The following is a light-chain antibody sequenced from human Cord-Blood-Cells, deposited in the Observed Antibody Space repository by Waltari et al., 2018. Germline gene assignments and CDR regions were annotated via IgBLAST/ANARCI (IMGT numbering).Light chain of an antibody. CDR1: KLGDKY. CDR2: QDS. CDR3: QAWDSSNVV. V-gene: IGLV3-1*01. Sequence: SYELTQPPSVSVSPGQTASITCSGDKLGDKYACWYQQKPGQSPVLVIYQDSKRPSGSPGRFAGSNSGNTATLTISGTQAMDEADYYCQAWDSSNVVVGGGTKLTVL. J-gene: IGLJ2*01.